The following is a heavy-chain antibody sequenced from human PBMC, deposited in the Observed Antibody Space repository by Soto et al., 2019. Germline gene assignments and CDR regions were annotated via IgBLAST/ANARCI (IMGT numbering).Heavy chain of an antibody. J-gene: IGHJ6*02. CDR1: GGSISSYY. CDR2: IYTSGST. Sequence: QVQLQESGPGLVKPSETLSLTCTVSGGSISSYYWSWIRQPAGKGLEWIGRIYTSGSTNYNPSLKSRVTMSVATSKNQLSLKLSSVTAADTAVYYCARDREDIVVAGGMDVWGQGTTVTVSS. D-gene: IGHD2-2*01. V-gene: IGHV4-4*07. CDR3: ARDREDIVVAGGMDV.